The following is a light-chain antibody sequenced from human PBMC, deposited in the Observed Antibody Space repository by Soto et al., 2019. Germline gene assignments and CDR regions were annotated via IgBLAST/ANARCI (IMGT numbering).Light chain of an antibody. CDR1: QGIGDT. V-gene: IGKV3-15*01. J-gene: IGKJ4*01. CDR3: QHYVNWPLT. CDR2: DTS. Sequence: EIVLTQSPAPLSVSPGEGATLSCRASQGIGDTLAWYQQKPGQTPRLLIYDTSIRATGVPARFSGSRSGAEFTLTISSLQSEDFAVYYCQHYVNWPLTFGGGTKVDIK.